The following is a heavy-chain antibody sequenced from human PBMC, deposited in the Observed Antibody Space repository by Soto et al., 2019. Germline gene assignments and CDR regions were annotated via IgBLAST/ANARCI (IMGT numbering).Heavy chain of an antibody. D-gene: IGHD6-19*01. CDR3: ARLDSSGWTNSYYYALDV. Sequence: SETLSLTCTVSGGSISTGGYYWSWIRQSPGKGLEWIGHIYFSGNAYYDPSLKGRISISVDTSKNQFSLKLTSVAAADTAAYYCARLDSSGWTNSYYYALDVWGQGTTVTVSS. J-gene: IGHJ6*02. CDR2: IYFSGNA. CDR1: GGSISTGGYY. V-gene: IGHV4-31*03.